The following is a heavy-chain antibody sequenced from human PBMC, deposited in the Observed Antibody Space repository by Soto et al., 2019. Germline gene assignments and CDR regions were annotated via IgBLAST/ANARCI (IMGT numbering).Heavy chain of an antibody. Sequence: QVQLVQSGSEVKKPGASVKVSCKASGYTFTSYYMHLVRQAPGQGLEWMGIINPSGGSTSYAQKFQGRVTMTRDTSTSTVYMELSSLRSEDTAVYYCARSHYGSGSYSTGWFDPWGQGTLVTVSS. CDR3: ARSHYGSGSYSTGWFDP. V-gene: IGHV1-46*01. D-gene: IGHD3-10*01. CDR1: GYTFTSYY. CDR2: INPSGGST. J-gene: IGHJ5*02.